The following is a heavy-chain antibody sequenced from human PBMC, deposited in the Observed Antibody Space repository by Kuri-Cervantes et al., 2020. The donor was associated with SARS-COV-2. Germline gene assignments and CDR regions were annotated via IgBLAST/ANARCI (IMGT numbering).Heavy chain of an antibody. Sequence: SVKVSCKASGGTFSSYAISWVRQAPGQGLEWMGRIIPIFGIANYAQKFQGRVTITADKSTSTAYMELSSLRSEDTAVYYCARDAAADNLSDYLGQGTLVTVSS. CDR3: ARDAAADNLSDY. CDR1: GGTFSSYA. D-gene: IGHD6-13*01. V-gene: IGHV1-69*04. CDR2: IIPIFGIA. J-gene: IGHJ4*02.